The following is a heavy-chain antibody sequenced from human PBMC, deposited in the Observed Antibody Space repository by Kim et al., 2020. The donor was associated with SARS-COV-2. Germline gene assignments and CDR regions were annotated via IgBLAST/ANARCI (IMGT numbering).Heavy chain of an antibody. V-gene: IGHV3-23*01. J-gene: IGHJ6*02. D-gene: IGHD2-15*01. CDR3: ATRASSSGYYGMDV. Sequence: DSVKGRFTISRDNSKNTLYLQMNILRVEDTAIYYCATRASSSGYYGMDVWGQGTTVTVSS.